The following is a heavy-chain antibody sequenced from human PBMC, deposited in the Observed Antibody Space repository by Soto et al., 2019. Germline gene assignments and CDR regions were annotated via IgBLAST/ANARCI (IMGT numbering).Heavy chain of an antibody. J-gene: IGHJ6*02. CDR1: GYTFTSYG. D-gene: IGHD2-2*02. CDR2: ISAYSGNT. V-gene: IGHV1-18*01. CDR3: ARDVYCSSTSCYTHSLWGMDV. Sequence: ASVKVSCKASGYTFTSYGISWVRQAPGQGLEWMGWISAYSGNTNYAQKLQGRVTMTTDTSTSTAYMELRSLRSDDTAVYYCARDVYCSSTSCYTHSLWGMDVWGQGTTVTSP.